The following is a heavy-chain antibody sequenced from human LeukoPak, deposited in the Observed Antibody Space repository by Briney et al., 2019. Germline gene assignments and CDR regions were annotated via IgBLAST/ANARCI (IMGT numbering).Heavy chain of an antibody. J-gene: IGHJ4*02. V-gene: IGHV1-46*01. CDR1: GYSFTAYY. CDR2: ITPNDGRP. D-gene: IGHD3-16*02. Sequence: ASVKVSCKTSGYSFTAYYIHWIRQAPGQGLEWMGVITPNDGRPTYAQKFQGRLALTMDTSTSSVYMELSSLRSDDTAVYYCARELYDYVWGSYRYYFDYWGQGTLVTVSS. CDR3: ARELYDYVWGSYRYYFDY.